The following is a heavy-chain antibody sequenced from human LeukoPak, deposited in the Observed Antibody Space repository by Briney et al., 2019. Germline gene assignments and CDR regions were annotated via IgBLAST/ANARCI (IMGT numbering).Heavy chain of an antibody. CDR3: ARQGATSAFDI. V-gene: IGHV3-74*01. J-gene: IGHJ3*02. CDR1: GFTFSSYW. D-gene: IGHD1-26*01. Sequence: PGGSLRLSCAASGFTFSSYWMDSVRQARGNGLVWVSGISSDGSSTSYADSVKGRFTISRDNAKNTLYLQMNSLRAEDTAVYYCARQGATSAFDIWGQGTMVTVSS. CDR2: ISSDGSST.